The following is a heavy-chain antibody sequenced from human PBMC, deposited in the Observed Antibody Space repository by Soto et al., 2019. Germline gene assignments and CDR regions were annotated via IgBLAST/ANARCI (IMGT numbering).Heavy chain of an antibody. D-gene: IGHD5-18*01. Sequence: PGGSLRLSCTASGFTFGDYAMSWVRQAPGQGLEWVGFIRSKAYGGTTEYAASVKGRFTISRDDSKSIAYLQMNSLKTEDTAVYYCTRVGKRGYSSYYYGMDVWGQGTTVTVS. CDR3: TRVGKRGYSSYYYGMDV. CDR2: IRSKAYGGTT. CDR1: GFTFGDYA. V-gene: IGHV3-49*04. J-gene: IGHJ6*02.